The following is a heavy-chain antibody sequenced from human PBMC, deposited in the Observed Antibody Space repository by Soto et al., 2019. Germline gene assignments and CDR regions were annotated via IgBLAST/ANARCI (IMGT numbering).Heavy chain of an antibody. Sequence: GGSLRHSCAASGFTFSNYGMHWVRQAPGKGLEWVAVISSDGSNKYYADSVKGRFTISRDNSRNTLYLQMNSLRDEDTAVYYCASLGYCTSTSCQTRYYYYGMDVWGQGTAVTVSS. D-gene: IGHD2-2*01. CDR3: ASLGYCTSTSCQTRYYYYGMDV. CDR1: GFTFSNYG. V-gene: IGHV3-30*03. J-gene: IGHJ6*02. CDR2: ISSDGSNK.